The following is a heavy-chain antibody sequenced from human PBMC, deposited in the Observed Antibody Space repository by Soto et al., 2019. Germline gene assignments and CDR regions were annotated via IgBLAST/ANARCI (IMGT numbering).Heavy chain of an antibody. J-gene: IGHJ4*02. CDR3: ARQASSSSFAGTDY. Sequence: PGESLKISCKGSGYSFTSYCISWVRQMPGKGLEWMGRIDPSDSYTNYSPSFQGHVTISADKSISTAYLQWSSLKASDTAMYYCARQASSSSFAGTDYWGQGTLVTVSS. CDR1: GYSFTSYC. D-gene: IGHD6-6*01. V-gene: IGHV5-10-1*01. CDR2: IDPSDSYT.